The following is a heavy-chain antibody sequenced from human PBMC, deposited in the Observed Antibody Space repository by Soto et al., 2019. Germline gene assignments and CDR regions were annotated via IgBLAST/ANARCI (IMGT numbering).Heavy chain of an antibody. CDR3: ARGPSRPIVVVVSGFDP. J-gene: IGHJ5*02. CDR2: INHSGST. V-gene: IGHV4-34*01. Sequence: SEPLSLTCGVSGGSFSGYYWSWIRQPPGKGLEWIGEINHSGSTNYNPSLKSRVTISVDTSKNQFSLKLSSVTAADTAVYYCARGPSRPIVVVVSGFDPWGQGTLVTVS. D-gene: IGHD2-15*01. CDR1: GGSFSGYY.